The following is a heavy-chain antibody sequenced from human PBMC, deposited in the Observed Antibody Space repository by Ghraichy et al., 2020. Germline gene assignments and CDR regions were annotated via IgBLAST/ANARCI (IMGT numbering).Heavy chain of an antibody. Sequence: GGSLRLSCAASGFTVSSNYMSWVRQAPGKGLEWVSVIYSDGSMYYADSVKGRFTISRDNSKNTLYLQMNSLRAEDTAVYYCARVIVNGITGKALDYWGQGTLVTVSS. V-gene: IGHV3-53*01. D-gene: IGHD1-20*01. CDR2: IYSDGSM. CDR3: ARVIVNGITGKALDY. J-gene: IGHJ4*02. CDR1: GFTVSSNY.